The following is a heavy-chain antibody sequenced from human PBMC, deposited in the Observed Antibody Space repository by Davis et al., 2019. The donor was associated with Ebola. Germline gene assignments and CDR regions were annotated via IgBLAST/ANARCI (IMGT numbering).Heavy chain of an antibody. J-gene: IGHJ4*02. D-gene: IGHD1-14*01. CDR2: IKQDGSEK. Sequence: PGGSLRLSCAASGFTFSSYWMSWVRQAPGKGLEWVANIKQDGSEKYYADSVKGRFTISRDNSKNTLYLQMNSLRAEDTAVYYCARGKGITHIPTPFDYWGQGTLVTVSS. CDR1: GFTFSSYW. V-gene: IGHV3-7*01. CDR3: ARGKGITHIPTPFDY.